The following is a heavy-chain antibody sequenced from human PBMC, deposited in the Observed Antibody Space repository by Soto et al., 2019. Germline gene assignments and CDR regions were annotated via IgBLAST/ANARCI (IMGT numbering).Heavy chain of an antibody. J-gene: IGHJ6*04. Sequence: QITLKESGPTLVKPTQTLTLTCTFPGFSCSSIGEGVGLIRQHTGKALELHALIYWDDDKRYSQSLKSRITITKDSSKYHVVLTMSNMDPMDTATYYCVKSRCGGDSLQFYSSHSYYGLDVWCKGTTVTVAS. V-gene: IGHV2-5*02. D-gene: IGHD2-21*02. CDR3: VKSRCGGDSLQFYSSHSYYGLDV. CDR2: IYWDDDK. CDR1: GFSCSSIGEG.